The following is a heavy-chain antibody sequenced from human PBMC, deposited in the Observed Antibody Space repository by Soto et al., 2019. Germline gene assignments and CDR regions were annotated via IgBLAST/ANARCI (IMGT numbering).Heavy chain of an antibody. D-gene: IGHD3-3*01. V-gene: IGHV1-8*01. CDR1: GYTFTSYD. J-gene: IGHJ4*02. CDR2: MSPSSGTT. Sequence: QVPLVQSGAEVKKPGASVKVSCKASGYTFTSYDISWVRQATGQGLEWMGWMSPSSGTTGFVQKFQGRVTVTSDTARSTAYMEVTSLTSEDTAVYYCARTIFGVSTYYFDYWGQGTLVTVSS. CDR3: ARTIFGVSTYYFDY.